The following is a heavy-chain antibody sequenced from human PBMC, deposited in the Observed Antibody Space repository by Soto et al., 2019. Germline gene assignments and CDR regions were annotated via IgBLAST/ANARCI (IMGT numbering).Heavy chain of an antibody. D-gene: IGHD6-6*01. CDR3: ARGSSIAGLYYGMDV. CDR1: GGSISSGGYY. CDR2: NYYSGIT. J-gene: IGHJ6*02. V-gene: IGHV4-31*03. Sequence: QVQLQESGPGLVKPSQTLSLTCTVSGGSISSGGYYWTWIRQHPGKGLEWIGYNYYSGITYYNPSLKSRVPIALHTPKNQFSLKLGSVTAADTAVYYCARGSSIAGLYYGMDVWGQGTTVTVSS.